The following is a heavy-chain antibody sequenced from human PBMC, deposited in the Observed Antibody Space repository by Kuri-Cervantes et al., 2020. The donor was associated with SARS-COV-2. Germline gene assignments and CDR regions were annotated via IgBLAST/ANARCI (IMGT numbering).Heavy chain of an antibody. V-gene: IGHV3-23*01. CDR2: IGGSGGNT. CDR1: GYTFIYSH. CDR3: AKAGGIEIPAATNWFDP. J-gene: IGHJ5*02. D-gene: IGHD2-2*01. Sequence: GGSLRLSCAASGYTFIYSHMRWVRQAPGKGLEWVSGIGGSGGNTYYADSVKGRFTISRDNSKNTLYLQMTSLSAGDTAIYYCAKAGGIEIPAATNWFDPWGQGTLVTVSS.